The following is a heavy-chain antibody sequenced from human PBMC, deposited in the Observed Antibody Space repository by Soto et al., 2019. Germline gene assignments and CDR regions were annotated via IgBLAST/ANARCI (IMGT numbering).Heavy chain of an antibody. J-gene: IGHJ3*02. D-gene: IGHD2-15*01. CDR3: ARDLLLAVDLGAFDI. CDR2: ISSSSSYI. Sequence: GGSLRLSCAASGFTFSSYSMNWVRQAPGKGLEWVSSISSSSSYIYYADSVKGRFTISRDNAKNSLYLQMNSLRAEDTAVYYCARDLLLAVDLGAFDIWGQGTMVTVS. V-gene: IGHV3-21*01. CDR1: GFTFSSYS.